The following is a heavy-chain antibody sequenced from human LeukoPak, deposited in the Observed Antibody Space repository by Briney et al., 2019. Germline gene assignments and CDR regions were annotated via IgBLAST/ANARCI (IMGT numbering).Heavy chain of an antibody. V-gene: IGHV4-61*02. CDR2: IYTSGST. CDR1: GGSMSTSDNY. D-gene: IGHD2-15*01. J-gene: IGHJ4*02. Sequence: ASETLSLTCTVSGGSMSTSDNYWNWIRQPAGKGLEWIGRIYTSGSTTYNPSLKSRVTMSLDTSKNQVSLKLSSVTAADTAVYYCVRIFCSGGNCYHFDYWGQGTLVTVSS. CDR3: VRIFCSGGNCYHFDY.